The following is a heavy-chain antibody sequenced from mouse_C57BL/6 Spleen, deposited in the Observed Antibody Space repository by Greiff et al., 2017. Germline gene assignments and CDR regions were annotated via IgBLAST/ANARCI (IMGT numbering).Heavy chain of an antibody. CDR2: FYPGSGSI. V-gene: IGHV1-62-2*01. J-gene: IGHJ2*01. D-gene: IGHD3-2*02. CDR1: GYTFTEYT. CDR3: ARHKEDSSGYGYFDY. Sequence: QVQLKQSGAELVKPGASVKLSCKASGYTFTEYTIHWVKQRSGQGLEWIGWFYPGSGSIKYNEKFKDKATLTADKSSITVYMELSRLTSQDSPVYFCARHKEDSSGYGYFDYWGQGTTLTVSS.